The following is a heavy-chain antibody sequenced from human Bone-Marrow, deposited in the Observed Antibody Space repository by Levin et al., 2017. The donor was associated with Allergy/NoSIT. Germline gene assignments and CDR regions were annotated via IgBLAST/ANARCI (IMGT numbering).Heavy chain of an antibody. V-gene: IGHV3-74*01. CDR1: GFIFSRDW. J-gene: IGHJ3*02. Sequence: GGSPRLSCAASGFIFSRDWMHWVRQAPGKGPVWVSRMNGDGTSISYADSVKGRFTISRDNAKNTLYLQLNSLRAEDTGVYYCVRDQGPGSFGIWGQGTMVSVSS. CDR3: VRDQGPGSFGI. CDR2: MNGDGTSI. D-gene: IGHD6-25*01.